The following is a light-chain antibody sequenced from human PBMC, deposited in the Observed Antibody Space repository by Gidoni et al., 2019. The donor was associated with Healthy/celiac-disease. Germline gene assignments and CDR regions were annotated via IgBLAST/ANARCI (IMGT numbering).Light chain of an antibody. J-gene: IGKJ2*01. Sequence: DIQMTKSPSSLSASVGDRVTITFRSSQSLSSYLNWYQQKQGKAPKLLIYAESSLQSGVPSRFSSSGAWTDFTLTIISLQPEDFATYYCQQSYSTFLYTFGQGTKLEIK. V-gene: IGKV1-39*01. CDR2: AES. CDR1: QSLSSY. CDR3: QQSYSTFLYT.